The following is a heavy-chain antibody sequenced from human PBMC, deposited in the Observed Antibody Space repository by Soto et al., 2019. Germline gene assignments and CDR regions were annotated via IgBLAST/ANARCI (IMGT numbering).Heavy chain of an antibody. J-gene: IGHJ5*02. V-gene: IGHV4-30-2*01. CDR2: IYHGST. CDR1: GGSISIGGYS. CDR3: ARDNVYCTDTSCPISWFDP. D-gene: IGHD2-2*01. Sequence: SDTLSLTCAVSGGSISIGGYSWSWIRQPPGKGLEWIGYIYHGSTYYNPSLKSRVTISVDRSKNQFSLKLSSVTAADTAVYYCARDNVYCTDTSCPISWFDPWGQGTLVTVSS.